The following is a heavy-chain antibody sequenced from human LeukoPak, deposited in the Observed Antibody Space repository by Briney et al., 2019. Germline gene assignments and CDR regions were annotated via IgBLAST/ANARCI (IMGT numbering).Heavy chain of an antibody. Sequence: PGGSLRLSCAASGFTFDDYAMHWVRQAPGKGLEWVSLISGDGGSTYYADSVKGRFAISRDNSKNSLYLQMNSLRTEDTALYYCAKTYYYDSSCSIDYWGQGTLVTVSS. CDR2: ISGDGGST. V-gene: IGHV3-43*02. CDR1: GFTFDDYA. D-gene: IGHD3-22*01. CDR3: AKTYYYDSSCSIDY. J-gene: IGHJ4*02.